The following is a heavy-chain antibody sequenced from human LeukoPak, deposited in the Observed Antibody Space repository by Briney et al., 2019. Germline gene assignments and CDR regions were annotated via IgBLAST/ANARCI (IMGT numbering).Heavy chain of an antibody. CDR1: GFTFSSYE. CDR3: ARHYSDFWSGYLFDY. Sequence: PGGSLRLSCAASGFTFSSYEMNWVRQPPGKGLEWIGSIYYSGSTYYNPSLKSRVTISVDTSKNQFSLKLSSVTAADTAVYYCARHYSDFWSGYLFDYWGQGTLVTVSS. D-gene: IGHD3-3*01. V-gene: IGHV4-39*01. J-gene: IGHJ4*02. CDR2: IYYSGST.